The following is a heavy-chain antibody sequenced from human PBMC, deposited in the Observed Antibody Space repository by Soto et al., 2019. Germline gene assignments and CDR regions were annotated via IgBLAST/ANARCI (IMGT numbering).Heavy chain of an antibody. CDR3: ARDWYYYDSSGSNYYYYYGMDV. V-gene: IGHV1-46*01. Sequence: QVQLVQSGAEVKKPGASVKVSCKASGYTFTSYYMHWVRQAPGQGLEWRGIINPSGGSTSYAQKFQGRVTMTRDTSTSTVYMELRSLRSEDTAVYYCARDWYYYDSSGSNYYYYYGMDVWGQGTTVTVSS. J-gene: IGHJ6*02. CDR1: GYTFTSYY. CDR2: INPSGGST. D-gene: IGHD3-22*01.